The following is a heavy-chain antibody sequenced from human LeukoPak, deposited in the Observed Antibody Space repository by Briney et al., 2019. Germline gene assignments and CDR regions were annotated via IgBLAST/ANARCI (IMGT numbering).Heavy chain of an antibody. D-gene: IGHD5-18*01. CDR2: ISSSSSTI. CDR1: GFTFSSYS. CDR3: ARDAAMANDY. J-gene: IGHJ4*02. Sequence: PGGSLRLSCAASGFTFSSYSMNWVRQAPGKGLEWVSYISSSSSTIYYADSVKGRFTISRDNAKNSLYLQMNSLGAEDTAVYYCARDAAMANDYWGQGTPVTVSS. V-gene: IGHV3-48*01.